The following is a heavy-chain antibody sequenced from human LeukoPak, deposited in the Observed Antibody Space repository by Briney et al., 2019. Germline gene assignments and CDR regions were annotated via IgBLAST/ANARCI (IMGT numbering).Heavy chain of an antibody. CDR3: ARHTSALAGSFDY. Sequence: PSETLSLTCAVYGGSFSGYYWSWIRQPPGKGLEWIGEINHSGSTNYNPSLKSRVTISVDTSKNQFSLNLSSVTAADTAVYYCARHTSALAGSFDYWGQGALVTVSS. D-gene: IGHD2-2*02. CDR2: INHSGST. CDR1: GGSFSGYY. V-gene: IGHV4-34*01. J-gene: IGHJ4*02.